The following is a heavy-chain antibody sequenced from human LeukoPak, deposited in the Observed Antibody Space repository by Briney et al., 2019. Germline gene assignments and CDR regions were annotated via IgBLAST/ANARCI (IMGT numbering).Heavy chain of an antibody. CDR2: ISGSGDAT. Sequence: GGSLRLSCAASGFTFSSFLLSWVRQVPGKGLEWVATISGSGDATYIADTVEGRATISRDNSKNTLYLQMNSLRAEDTAVYYCARSLYLGSSTYYLSPLDYWGQGTLVTVSS. CDR3: ARSLYLGSSTYYLSPLDY. V-gene: IGHV3-23*01. J-gene: IGHJ4*02. D-gene: IGHD2-2*01. CDR1: GFTFSSFL.